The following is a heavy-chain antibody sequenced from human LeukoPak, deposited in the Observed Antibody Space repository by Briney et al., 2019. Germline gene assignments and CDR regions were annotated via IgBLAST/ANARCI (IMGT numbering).Heavy chain of an antibody. CDR3: ARAGYTNAFDI. CDR2: IYYSGST. D-gene: IGHD5-18*01. CDR1: GGSIGSYY. Sequence: SETLSLTCTVSGGSIGSYYWSWIRQPPGKGLEWIGYIYYSGSTNYNPSLKSRVTISVDTSKNQFSLKLSSVTAADTAVYYCARAGYTNAFDIWGQGTMVTVSS. J-gene: IGHJ3*02. V-gene: IGHV4-59*01.